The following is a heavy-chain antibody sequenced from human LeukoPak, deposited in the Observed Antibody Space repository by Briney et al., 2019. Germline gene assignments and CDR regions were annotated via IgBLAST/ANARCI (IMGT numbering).Heavy chain of an antibody. CDR3: AKDPDPYSSSSGFDY. V-gene: IGHV3-30*02. J-gene: IGHJ4*02. Sequence: PGGSLRLSCVASGFTFSSYGMHWVRQAPGKGLEWVAFIRYDGSNKYYADSVKGRFTISRDNSKNTLYLQMNSLRAEDTAVYYCAKDPDPYSSSSGFDYWGQGTLVTVSS. CDR1: GFTFSSYG. D-gene: IGHD6-6*01. CDR2: IRYDGSNK.